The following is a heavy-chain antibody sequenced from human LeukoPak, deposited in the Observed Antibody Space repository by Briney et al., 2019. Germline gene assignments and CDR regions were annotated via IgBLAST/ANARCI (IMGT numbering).Heavy chain of an antibody. CDR2: VNPGAGNT. D-gene: IGHD3-3*01. CDR3: ARDRFWSGYRFFDY. CDR1: GYTFTDYY. Sequence: GASVKVSFKASGYTFTDYYIHWVRQAPGQGLEWVGVVNPGAGNTIYAQKFQGRVTMTRDTSTSTVYMELSSLRSEDTAVYYCARDRFWSGYRFFDYWGQGTLVTVSS. V-gene: IGHV1-46*01. J-gene: IGHJ4*02.